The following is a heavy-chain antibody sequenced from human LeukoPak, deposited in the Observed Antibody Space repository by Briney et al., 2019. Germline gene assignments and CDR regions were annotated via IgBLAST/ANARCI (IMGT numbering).Heavy chain of an antibody. CDR1: GFTFSSYS. J-gene: IGHJ4*02. D-gene: IGHD6-6*01. CDR2: ISSSSSYI. CDR3: ARDPIAARRGQFGY. Sequence: GGSLRLSCAASGFTFSSYSMNWVRQAPGKGLEWVSSISSSSSYIYYADSVKGRFTISRDNAKNSLYLQMNSLRAEDTAVYYCARDPIAARRGQFGYWGQGTLVTVSS. V-gene: IGHV3-21*01.